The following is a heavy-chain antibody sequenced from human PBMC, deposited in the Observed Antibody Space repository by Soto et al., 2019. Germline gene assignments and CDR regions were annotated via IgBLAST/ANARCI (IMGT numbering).Heavy chain of an antibody. Sequence: QVQLQESGPGLVKPSETLSLTCTVSGGSVSSGSYYWSWIRQPPGKGLEWIGYIYYSGSTKYNPSLKSRVTISVDTSKNQVSLTLSSVTAADTAVYYCARGGGYDYVWGSYYDDWGQGTLVTVSS. V-gene: IGHV4-61*01. CDR2: IYYSGST. D-gene: IGHD3-16*01. CDR1: GGSVSSGSYY. CDR3: ARGGGYDYVWGSYYDD. J-gene: IGHJ4*02.